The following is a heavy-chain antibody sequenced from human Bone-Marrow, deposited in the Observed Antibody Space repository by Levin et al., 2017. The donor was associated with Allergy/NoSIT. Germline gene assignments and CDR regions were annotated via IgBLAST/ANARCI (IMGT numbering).Heavy chain of an antibody. CDR2: IYWDDDK. CDR3: AQLSLEYLSFDY. V-gene: IGHV2-5*02. CDR1: GFSLKNPGVA. Sequence: SGPTLVKPTQTLTLTCTVEGFSLKNPGVAVGWIRQPPGKALEWLALIYWDDDKRYRGGVENRLTITKDTSKNQVVLAMTNMDPVDTATYYCAQLSLEYLSFDYWGQGTLVTVSS. J-gene: IGHJ4*02. D-gene: IGHD2/OR15-2a*01.